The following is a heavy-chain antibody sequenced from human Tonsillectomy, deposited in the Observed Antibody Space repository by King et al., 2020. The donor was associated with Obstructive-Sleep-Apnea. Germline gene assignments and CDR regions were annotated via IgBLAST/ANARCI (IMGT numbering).Heavy chain of an antibody. CDR3: ARADYYGSGSYSHFDY. V-gene: IGHV4-59*01. CDR1: VGSISSYN. D-gene: IGHD3-10*01. Sequence: VQLQESGPGLVKPSETLSLTCTVSVGSISSYNWSWIRQPPGKGLEWIGYIYYSGSTNYNPSLKSRVTISVDTSKNQFSLKLSSVTAADTAVYYCARADYYGSGSYSHFDYWGQGTLVTVSS. J-gene: IGHJ4*02. CDR2: IYYSGST.